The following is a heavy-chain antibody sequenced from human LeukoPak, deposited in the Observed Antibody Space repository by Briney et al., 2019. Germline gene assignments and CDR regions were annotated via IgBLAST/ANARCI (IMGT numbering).Heavy chain of an antibody. CDR2: ISSNGGST. CDR1: GFTFSSYA. V-gene: IGHV3-64*04. J-gene: IGHJ6*02. Sequence: GGSLRLSCAASGFTFSSYAMHWVRQAPGKGLEYVSAISSNGGSTYYADSVKGRFTISRDNSKNTLYLQMNSLRAEDTAVYYCARDRVVVTPNYYYYYGMDVWGQGTTVTVSS. D-gene: IGHD3-22*01. CDR3: ARDRVVVTPNYYYYYGMDV.